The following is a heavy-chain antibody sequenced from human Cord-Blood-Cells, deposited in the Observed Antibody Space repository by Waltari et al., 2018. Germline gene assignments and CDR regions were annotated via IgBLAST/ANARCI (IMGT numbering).Heavy chain of an antibody. J-gene: IGHJ6*04. Sequence: EVQLVESGGGMVKPGGSLRLFGAASGFTFRSHSMIWLRQAPGKGLEWVSSISSSSSYIYYADSVKGRFTISRDNAKNSLYLQMNSLRAEDTAVYYCARDAAAAGVNVWGKGTTVTVSS. V-gene: IGHV3-21*01. CDR2: ISSSSSYI. CDR1: GFTFRSHS. D-gene: IGHD6-13*01. CDR3: ARDAAAAGVNV.